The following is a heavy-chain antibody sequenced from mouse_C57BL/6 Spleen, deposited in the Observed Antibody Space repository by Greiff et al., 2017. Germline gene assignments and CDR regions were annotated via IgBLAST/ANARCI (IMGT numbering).Heavy chain of an antibody. CDR2: IYPGNSDT. Sequence: VQLQQSGTVLARPGASVKMSCKTSGYTFTSYWMHWVKQTPGQGLEWIGAIYPGNSDTCYNQKFKGKAKLTAVTSASTAYMELSILTNEDSAVYYCTREAEDWFAYWGQGTLVTVSA. CDR1: GYTFTSYW. J-gene: IGHJ3*01. CDR3: TREAEDWFAY. V-gene: IGHV1-5*01.